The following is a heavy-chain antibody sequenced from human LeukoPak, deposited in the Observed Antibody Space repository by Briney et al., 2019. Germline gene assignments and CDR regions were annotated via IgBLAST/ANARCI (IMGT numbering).Heavy chain of an antibody. Sequence: GRSLRLSCAASGFTFSSYAMSWVRPAPRKGLEWVSAISCSGGSTYYAASLKGRFTISRDNSKNTLYLQMNSLRAEDTAVYYCAKTSSIAAGYYFDYWGQGTRVTVSA. V-gene: IGHV3-23*01. CDR3: AKTSSIAAGYYFDY. J-gene: IGHJ4*02. CDR1: GFTFSSYA. D-gene: IGHD6-13*01. CDR2: ISCSGGST.